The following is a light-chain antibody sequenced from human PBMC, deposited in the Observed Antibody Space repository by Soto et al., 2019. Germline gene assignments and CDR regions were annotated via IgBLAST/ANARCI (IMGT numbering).Light chain of an antibody. J-gene: IGLJ1*01. CDR3: SSYTSSSTLLV. CDR1: SSDVGGYNY. CDR2: EVS. Sequence: QSALTQPASVSGSPGQSITISCTGTSSDVGGYNYVSWYRQHPGKAPKLMIHEVSNRPSGVSNRFSGSKSGNTASLTISGLQAEDEADYYCSSYTSSSTLLVFGTGTKLTVL. V-gene: IGLV2-14*01.